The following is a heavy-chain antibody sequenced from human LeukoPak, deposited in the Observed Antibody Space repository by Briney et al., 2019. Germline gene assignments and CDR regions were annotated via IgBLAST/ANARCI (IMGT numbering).Heavy chain of an antibody. CDR2: VNLQGST. Sequence: PSETLSLTCGVSGGSITQTNYWTWVGQPPGKGREWIGEVNLQGSTNYNQSLMGRVAISVDKSENHVCLQLTSVTAADTAVYYCAREGGPYRPLDYSRQGTLVTVSS. V-gene: IGHV4-4*02. CDR1: GGSITQTNY. CDR3: AREGGPYRPLDY. J-gene: IGHJ4*02.